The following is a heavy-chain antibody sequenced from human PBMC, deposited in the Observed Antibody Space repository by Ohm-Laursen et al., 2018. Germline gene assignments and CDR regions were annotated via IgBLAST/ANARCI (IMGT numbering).Heavy chain of an antibody. CDR2: IYSGGSA. V-gene: IGHV3-66*01. CDR1: GFIFSSFA. D-gene: IGHD1-14*01. Sequence: SLRLSCAASGFIFSSFAMTWVRQAPGKGLEWVSVIYSGGSAFYADSVKGRFSISRDNSKNTVYLQMNSLRVEDTAVYYCARGIVRGVTGPDYWGQGTLVTVSS. CDR3: ARGIVRGVTGPDY. J-gene: IGHJ4*02.